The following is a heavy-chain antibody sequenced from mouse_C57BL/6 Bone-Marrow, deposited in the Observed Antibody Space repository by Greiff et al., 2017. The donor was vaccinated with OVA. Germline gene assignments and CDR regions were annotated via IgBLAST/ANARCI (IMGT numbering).Heavy chain of an antibody. CDR1: GYSFTGYY. J-gene: IGHJ3*01. D-gene: IGHD2-5*01. CDR2: INPSTGGT. V-gene: IGHV1-42*01. CDR3: ARNSNYVLFAY. Sequence: EVKLQESGPELVKPGASVKISCKASGYSFTGYYMNWVKQSPEKSLEWIGEINPSTGGTTYNQKFKAKATLTVDKSSSTAYMQLKSLTSEDSAVYYCARNSNYVLFAYWGQGTLVTVSA.